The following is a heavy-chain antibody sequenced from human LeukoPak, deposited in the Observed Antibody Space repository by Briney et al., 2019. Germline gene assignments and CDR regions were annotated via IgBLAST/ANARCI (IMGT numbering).Heavy chain of an antibody. Sequence: GGSLRLSCAASGFPFSGYAMHWVRQAPGKGLEWVAIISYDGSIEHYADSVRGRFTVSRDNSKNTVYLQMNSLRTDDTARYFCAREEEGELPDYWGQGTLVTISS. CDR2: ISYDGSIE. J-gene: IGHJ4*02. V-gene: IGHV3-30*03. CDR1: GFPFSGYA. D-gene: IGHD1-26*01. CDR3: AREEEGELPDY.